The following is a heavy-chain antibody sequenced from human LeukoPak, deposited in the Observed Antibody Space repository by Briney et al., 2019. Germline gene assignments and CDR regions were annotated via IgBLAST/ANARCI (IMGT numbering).Heavy chain of an antibody. V-gene: IGHV4-34*01. J-gene: IGHJ5*02. Sequence: SETLSLTCAVYGGSFSDYYWSWVRQSPGKGLEWIGEINHSGTSNYNPSLKSRLTISVDTPKNQFSLSLSSVTAADTAVYYCARHQGVLGWFDPWGQGTLVTVSS. CDR2: INHSGTS. CDR3: ARHQGVLGWFDP. D-gene: IGHD2-15*01. CDR1: GGSFSDYY.